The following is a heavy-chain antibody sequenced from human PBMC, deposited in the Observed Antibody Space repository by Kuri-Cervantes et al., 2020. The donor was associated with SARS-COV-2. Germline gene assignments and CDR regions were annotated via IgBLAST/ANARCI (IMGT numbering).Heavy chain of an antibody. CDR2: ISYEGKKQ. Sequence: GESLKISCVASGFTFKNFGMHWVRQAPGKGLEWVAVISYEGKKQYYGDSVKGRFTMSRDTSKSTVYLQMDSLRVDDTAVYYCARARLGDWYFDLWGRGTMVTVSS. CDR1: GFTFKNFG. V-gene: IGHV3-30*03. D-gene: IGHD3-16*01. J-gene: IGHJ2*01. CDR3: ARARLGDWYFDL.